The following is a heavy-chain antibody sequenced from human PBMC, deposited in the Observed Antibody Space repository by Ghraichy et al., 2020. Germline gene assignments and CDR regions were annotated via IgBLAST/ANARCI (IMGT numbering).Heavy chain of an antibody. J-gene: IGHJ3*02. D-gene: IGHD6-13*01. CDR3: ARPRIAAANDAFDI. CDR1: GGSFSGYY. CDR2: INHSGST. Sequence: SETLSLTCAVYGGSFSGYYWSWIRQPPGKGLEWIGEINHSGSTNYNPSLKSRVTISVDTSKNQFSLKLSSVTAADTAVYYCARPRIAAANDAFDIWGQGTMVTVSS. V-gene: IGHV4-34*01.